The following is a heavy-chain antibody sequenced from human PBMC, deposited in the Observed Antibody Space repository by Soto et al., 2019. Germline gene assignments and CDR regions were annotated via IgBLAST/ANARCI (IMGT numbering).Heavy chain of an antibody. D-gene: IGHD2-2*01. CDR2: IYTSGRT. V-gene: IGHV4-4*07. CDR1: GGSISSYY. CDR3: ARDRVSRKDIVVVPAAPDYYYGIDV. Sequence: SETLSLTSTVSGGSISSYYWSWIRQPAGKGLEWIGRIYTSGRTNYNPSLQSPVTIAVDTSKTQFPLKLSSVTAADTAVYYCARDRVSRKDIVVVPAAPDYYYGIDVWGQATTVTVSS. J-gene: IGHJ6*02.